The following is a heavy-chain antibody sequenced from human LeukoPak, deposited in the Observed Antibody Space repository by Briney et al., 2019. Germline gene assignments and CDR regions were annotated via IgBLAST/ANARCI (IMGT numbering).Heavy chain of an antibody. D-gene: IGHD3-10*01. CDR2: MNPNSGNT. Sequence: AASVKVSCKASGYTFTSYDINWVRQATGQGLEWMGWMNPNSGNTGYAQKFQGRVTMTRNTSISTAYMELSSLRSEDTAVYYCARGTLGSEELLWFGELKGMDVWGQGTTDTVSS. V-gene: IGHV1-8*01. J-gene: IGHJ6*02. CDR3: ARGTLGSEELLWFGELKGMDV. CDR1: GYTFTSYD.